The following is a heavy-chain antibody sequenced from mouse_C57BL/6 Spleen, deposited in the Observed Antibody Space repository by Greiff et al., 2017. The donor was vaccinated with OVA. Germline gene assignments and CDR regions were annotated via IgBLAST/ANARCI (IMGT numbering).Heavy chain of an antibody. CDR1: GYTFTDYE. V-gene: IGHV1-15*01. CDR2: IDPETGGT. J-gene: IGHJ4*01. D-gene: IGHD1-1*01. CDR3: TGTTVVERYAMDY. Sequence: VQLQQSGAELVRPGASVTLSCKASGYTFTDYEMHWVKQTPVHGLEWIGAIDPETGGTAYNQKFKGKAILTADKSSSTAYMELRSLTSEDSAVYYCTGTTVVERYAMDYWGQGTSVTVSS.